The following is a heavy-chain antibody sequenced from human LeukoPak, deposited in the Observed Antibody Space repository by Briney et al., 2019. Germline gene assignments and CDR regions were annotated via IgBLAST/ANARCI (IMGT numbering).Heavy chain of an antibody. J-gene: IGHJ4*02. D-gene: IGHD2-2*01. V-gene: IGHV4-59*01. CDR2: IYYSGST. CDR1: GGSISSYY. CDR3: ARAAVVPAAMDD. Sequence: SKTLSLTCTVSGGSISSYYWSWIRQPPGKGLEWIGYIYYSGSTNYNPSLKSRVTISVDTSKNQFSLKLSSVTAADTAVYYCARAAVVPAAMDDWGQGTLVTVSS.